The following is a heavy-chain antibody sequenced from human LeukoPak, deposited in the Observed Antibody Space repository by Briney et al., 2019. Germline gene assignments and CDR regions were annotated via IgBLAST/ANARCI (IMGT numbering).Heavy chain of an antibody. CDR2: IWYDGSNK. CDR1: EFTFSSYG. D-gene: IGHD3-16*01. V-gene: IGHV3-33*01. CDR3: ARDPYTYYDYVWGADY. J-gene: IGHJ4*02. Sequence: PGRSLRLSCAASEFTFSSYGTHWVRQAPGKGLEWVAVIWYDGSNKYYADSVKGRFTISRDNSKNTLYLQMNSLRAEDTAVYYCARDPYTYYDYVWGADYWGQGTLVTVSS.